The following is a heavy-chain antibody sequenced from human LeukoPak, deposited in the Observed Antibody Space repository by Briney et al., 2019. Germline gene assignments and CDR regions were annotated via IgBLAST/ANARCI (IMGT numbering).Heavy chain of an antibody. J-gene: IGHJ3*02. D-gene: IGHD3-22*01. CDR3: ARVEQTPYYYDSSGYYGASDI. V-gene: IGHV4-59*01. CDR2: IYYSGST. CDR1: GGSISSYY. Sequence: SETLSLTCTVSGGSISSYYWSWIRQPPGKGLGWIGYIYYSGSTNYNPSLKSRVTISVDTSKNQFSLKLSSVTAADTAVYYCARVEQTPYYYDSSGYYGASDIWGQGTMVTVSS.